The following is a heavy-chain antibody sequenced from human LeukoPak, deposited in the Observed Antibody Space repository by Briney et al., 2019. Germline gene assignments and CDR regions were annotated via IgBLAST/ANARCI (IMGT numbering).Heavy chain of an antibody. CDR1: GYTFTSYG. D-gene: IGHD3-16*01. Sequence: ASVKVSCKASGYTFTSYGISWVRQAPGQGLEWMGWISAYNGNTNYAQKLQGRVTMTTDTSTSTAYMELRSLRSDDTAVNYCSKAVGGQPWSNFFNYWGQGNLVTVSS. J-gene: IGHJ4*02. CDR3: SKAVGGQPWSNFFNY. CDR2: ISAYNGNT. V-gene: IGHV1-18*01.